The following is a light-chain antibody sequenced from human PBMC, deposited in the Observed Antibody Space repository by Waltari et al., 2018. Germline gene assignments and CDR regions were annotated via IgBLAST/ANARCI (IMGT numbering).Light chain of an antibody. CDR2: RNN. CDR1: SSTLGSNY. Sequence: QSVLTQPPSASETPGQRVIISCSGSSSTLGSNYLYWSQQLPGTSPNLLIYRNNQRPSGVPDRCSASKSGTSAALAISGLRSEDEAVYYCASWDDSHYVFGTGTQVTVL. J-gene: IGLJ1*01. CDR3: ASWDDSHYV. V-gene: IGLV1-47*01.